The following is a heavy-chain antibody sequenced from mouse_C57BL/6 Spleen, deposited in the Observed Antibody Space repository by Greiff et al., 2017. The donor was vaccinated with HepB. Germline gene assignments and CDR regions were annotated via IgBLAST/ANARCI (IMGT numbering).Heavy chain of an antibody. V-gene: IGHV5-17*01. CDR2: ISSGSSTI. CDR1: GFTFSDYE. CDR3: ARNFYYDDTWDY. Sequence: EVKVVESGGGLVKPGGSLKLSCAASGFTFSDYEMHWVRQAPEKGLEWVAYISSGSSTIYYADKVKGRFTISRDNAKNTLFLQMTSLRSEDTAMYYCARNFYYDDTWDYWGQGTTLTVSS. D-gene: IGHD1-1*01. J-gene: IGHJ2*01.